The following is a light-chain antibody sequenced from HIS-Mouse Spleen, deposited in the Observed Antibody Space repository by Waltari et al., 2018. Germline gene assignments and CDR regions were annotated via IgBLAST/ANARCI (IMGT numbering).Light chain of an antibody. CDR3: SSYTSSSTWV. V-gene: IGLV2-14*03. Sequence: QSALTQPASVSGSPGQSITISCTVTSSDVCGYNYVSWYQQHPGKAPKLMIYDVSNRPSGVSNRFSGSKSGNTASLTISGLQAEDEADYYCSSYTSSSTWVFGGGTKLTVL. CDR2: DVS. J-gene: IGLJ3*02. CDR1: SSDVCGYNY.